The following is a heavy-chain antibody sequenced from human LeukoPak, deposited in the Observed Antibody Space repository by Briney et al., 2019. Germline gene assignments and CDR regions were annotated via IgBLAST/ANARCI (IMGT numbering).Heavy chain of an antibody. V-gene: IGHV1-69*06. CDR1: GGTFSTYA. CDR3: ARGPEGYYYYYYMDV. CDR2: IIPIFGTA. J-gene: IGHJ6*03. Sequence: ASVKVSCKASGGTFSTYAISWVRQAPGQGLEWMGGIIPIFGTANYAQKFQGRVTIIADKSTSTAYMELSSLRSEDTAVYYCARGPEGYYYYYYMDVWGKGTTVTVSS.